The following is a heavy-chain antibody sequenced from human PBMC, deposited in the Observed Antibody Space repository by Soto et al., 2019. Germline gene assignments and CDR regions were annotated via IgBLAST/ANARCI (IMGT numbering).Heavy chain of an antibody. Sequence: QVQLQESGPGLVKPSETLSLTCTVSGGSICSSSYSWGWVRQPPGNGLEWIGSIHHSGSTYYNPSLKSRVTVFADTSKGKFTLRLNSVTAAHTAVYYCARRVDTAISPKSAFDYWGQGTLVTVSS. J-gene: IGHJ4*02. V-gene: IGHV4-39*01. D-gene: IGHD5-18*01. CDR1: GGSICSSSYS. CDR2: IHHSGST. CDR3: ARRVDTAISPKSAFDY.